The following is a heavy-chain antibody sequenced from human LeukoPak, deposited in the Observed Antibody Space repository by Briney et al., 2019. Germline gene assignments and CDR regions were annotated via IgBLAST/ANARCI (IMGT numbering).Heavy chain of an antibody. D-gene: IGHD2-21*01. CDR2: ISSSGSIT. J-gene: IGHJ3*02. Sequence: GGSLRLSCVASGFTLSSHNINWVRQCPGKGLEWVSHISSSGSITYYGDSVKGRITISRDNAKNSVSLYMNSLRAEDSAVYYCARPGIAAFDIWGRGTMVTVSS. V-gene: IGHV3-48*01. CDR1: GFTLSSHN. CDR3: ARPGIAAFDI.